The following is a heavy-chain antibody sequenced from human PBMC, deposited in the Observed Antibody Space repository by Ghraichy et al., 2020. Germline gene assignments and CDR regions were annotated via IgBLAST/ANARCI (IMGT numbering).Heavy chain of an antibody. D-gene: IGHD3-3*01. CDR3: ARSKFDFWSGYYGMDV. Sequence: SVKVSCKASGGTFSSYAISWVRQAPGQGLEWMGGIIPIFGTANYAQKFQGRVTITADKSTSTAYMELSSLRSEDTAVYYCARSKFDFWSGYYGMDVWGQGTTVTVSS. CDR1: GGTFSSYA. V-gene: IGHV1-69*06. CDR2: IIPIFGTA. J-gene: IGHJ6*02.